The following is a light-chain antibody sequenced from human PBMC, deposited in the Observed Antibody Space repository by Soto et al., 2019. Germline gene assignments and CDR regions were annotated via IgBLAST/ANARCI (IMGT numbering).Light chain of an antibody. V-gene: IGLV1-47*02. J-gene: IGLJ2*01. Sequence: QSVLTQPPSASGTPGQRVTISCSGSSSNIGSNYVYWYQQLPGTAPKLLMYSNNQRPSGVPDRFSGSKSGTSASLAISGLRSEDEADYYCAAWDDILSGVVFGGGTKLTVL. CDR2: SNN. CDR1: SSNIGSNY. CDR3: AAWDDILSGVV.